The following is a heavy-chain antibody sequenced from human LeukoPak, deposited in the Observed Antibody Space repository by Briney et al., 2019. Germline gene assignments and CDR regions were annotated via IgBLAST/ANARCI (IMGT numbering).Heavy chain of an antibody. J-gene: IGHJ5*02. CDR3: ARGGVFSPHNWFDP. CDR2: IYYSGST. CDR1: GGSISSGGYY. D-gene: IGHD1-26*01. Sequence: SQTLSLTCTVSGGSISSGGYYWSWIRQHPGKGLEWIGYIYYSGSTYYNPSLKSRVTISVDTSKNQFSLKLSSVTAADTAVYYCARGGVFSPHNWFDPWGQGTLVTVSS. V-gene: IGHV4-31*03.